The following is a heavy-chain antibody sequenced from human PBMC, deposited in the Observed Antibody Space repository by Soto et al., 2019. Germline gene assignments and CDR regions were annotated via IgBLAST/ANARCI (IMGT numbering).Heavy chain of an antibody. J-gene: IGHJ3*02. V-gene: IGHV4-4*07. CDR3: ARGGRIFGVVIINAFDI. CDR2: IYTSGST. D-gene: IGHD3-3*02. Sequence: SETLSLTCTVSGGSISSYYWSWIRQPAGKGLEWIGRIYTSGSTNYSPSLKSRVTMSVDTSKNQFSLKLSSVTAADTAVYYCARGGRIFGVVIINAFDIWGQGTMVTVSS. CDR1: GGSISSYY.